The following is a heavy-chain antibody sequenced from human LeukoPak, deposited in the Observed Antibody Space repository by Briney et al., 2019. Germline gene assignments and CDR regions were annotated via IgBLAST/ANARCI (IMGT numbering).Heavy chain of an antibody. CDR3: ARGMNSGYLGASDALDT. J-gene: IGHJ3*02. D-gene: IGHD3-22*01. V-gene: IGHV1-46*01. Sequence: ASVKVSCKASGYTFTSYYMHWVRQAPGQGLEWMGIINPSGGSTSYAQKFQGRVTMTRDTSTSTVYMELSSLRSEDTAVYYCARGMNSGYLGASDALDTWGQGTMVTVSS. CDR1: GYTFTSYY. CDR2: INPSGGST.